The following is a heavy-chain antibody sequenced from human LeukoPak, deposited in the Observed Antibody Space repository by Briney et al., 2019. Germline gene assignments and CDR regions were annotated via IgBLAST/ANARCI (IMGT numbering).Heavy chain of an antibody. CDR3: ARQSTGSYYSPIDY. CDR2: VSTYNGNT. J-gene: IGHJ4*02. Sequence: GASVKVSCKASGYTFISYGISWVRQAPGQGLEWMGWVSTYNGNTKYAQNLQGRVTTTTDTSTSTAYMELRSLRSDDTAMYYCARQSTGSYYSPIDYWGQGTLVTVSS. V-gene: IGHV1-18*01. D-gene: IGHD1-26*01. CDR1: GYTFISYG.